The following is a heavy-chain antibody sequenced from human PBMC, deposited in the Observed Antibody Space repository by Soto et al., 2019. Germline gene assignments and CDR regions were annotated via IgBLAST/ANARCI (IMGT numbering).Heavy chain of an antibody. J-gene: IGHJ4*02. CDR3: AHSDPEGWALEY. CDR1: GFSLSTSGVG. V-gene: IGHV2-5*01. CDR2: IYWYDDE. Sequence: QITLKESGPTLVRPTQTLTLTCTVSGFSLSTSGVGVAWIRQPPGKALEWLGIIYWYDDERYSPSLRSRLTLTKDTSLNQVVLRMTNMDPLDTATYYCAHSDPEGWALEYWGQGLLVTVSS.